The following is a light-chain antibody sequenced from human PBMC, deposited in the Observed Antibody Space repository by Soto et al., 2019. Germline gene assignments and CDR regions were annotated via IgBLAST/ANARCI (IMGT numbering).Light chain of an antibody. J-gene: IGKJ1*01. CDR3: QQYNNWRGT. V-gene: IGKV3-15*01. CDR2: GVS. CDR1: QSVSSN. Sequence: EIVMTQSPATLSVSPGERATLSCRASQSVSSNLAWYQQKPGQAPRLLIYGVSTRATGIPARFSGSGSGTEFTLTISSLQSEDFAVYYCQQYNNWRGTFGQGTKVDIK.